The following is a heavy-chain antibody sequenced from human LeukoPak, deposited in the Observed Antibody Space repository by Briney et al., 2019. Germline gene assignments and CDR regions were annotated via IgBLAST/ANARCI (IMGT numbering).Heavy chain of an antibody. CDR2: IWYDGSNK. CDR3: AKDRARRLVAPEMGG. V-gene: IGHV3-33*06. J-gene: IGHJ4*02. Sequence: GRSLRLSCAASGFTLSSYGMHWVRQAPGKGLEWVAVIWYDGSNKYYADSVKGRFTISRDNSKNTLYLQMNSLRAEDTAVYYCAKDRARRLVAPEMGGWGQGTLFTVSS. CDR1: GFTLSSYG. D-gene: IGHD5-12*01.